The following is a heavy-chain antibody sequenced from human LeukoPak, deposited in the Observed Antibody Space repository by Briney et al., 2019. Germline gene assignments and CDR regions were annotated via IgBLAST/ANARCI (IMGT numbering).Heavy chain of an antibody. CDR2: ISAYNGNT. V-gene: IGHV1-18*01. D-gene: IGHD1-26*01. J-gene: IGHJ4*02. CDR1: GYTFTTYG. Sequence: GASVNVSCKASGYTFTTYGISWVRQAPGQGLEWMGWISAYNGNTNYAQKFQGRVTMTTDTSTSTAYMELRSLRSDDTAVYYCARDPDRRELPLDYWGQGTLVTVSS. CDR3: ARDPDRRELPLDY.